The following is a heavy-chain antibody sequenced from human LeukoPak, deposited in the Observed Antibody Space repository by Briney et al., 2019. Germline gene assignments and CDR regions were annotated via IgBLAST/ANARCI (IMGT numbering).Heavy chain of an antibody. J-gene: IGHJ5*02. CDR3: ARVVRYDFWSGQIEENWFDP. Sequence: GASVKVSCKXSGYTFTSYDINWVRQATGQGLEWMGRMNPNSGNTGYSQKFQGRVTMTRNTSISTAYMELSSLRSEDTAVYYCARVVRYDFWSGQIEENWFDPWGQGTLVTVSS. CDR2: MNPNSGNT. CDR1: GYTFTSYD. V-gene: IGHV1-8*01. D-gene: IGHD3-3*01.